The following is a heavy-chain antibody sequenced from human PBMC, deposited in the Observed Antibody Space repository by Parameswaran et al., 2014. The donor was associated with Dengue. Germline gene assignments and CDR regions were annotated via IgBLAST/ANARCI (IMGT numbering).Heavy chain of an antibody. D-gene: IGHD6-6*01. V-gene: IGHV3-48*03. CDR3: ARDGEAARSFDY. J-gene: IGHJ4*02. Sequence: VRQMPGKGLEWVSYISSSGSTIYYADSVKGRFTISRDNAKNSLYLQMNSPRAEDTAVYYCARDGEAARSFDYWGQGTLVTVSS. CDR2: ISSSGSTI.